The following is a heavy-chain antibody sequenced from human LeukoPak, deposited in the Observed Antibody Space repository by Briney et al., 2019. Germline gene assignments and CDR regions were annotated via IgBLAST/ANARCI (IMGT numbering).Heavy chain of an antibody. CDR2: ISVYSGNT. D-gene: IGHD1-26*01. J-gene: IGHJ5*02. CDR1: GYTFTNHD. CDR3: ARHGRAVMNVWFDP. V-gene: IGHV1-18*01. Sequence: AAVKVACKASGYTFTNHDISWVRQAPGQGLEGMGWISVYSGNTNYAKDFQGRVTMTTDTSTSTAYMELRSLRADDTAVYYCARHGRAVMNVWFDPWGQGTLVSVSS.